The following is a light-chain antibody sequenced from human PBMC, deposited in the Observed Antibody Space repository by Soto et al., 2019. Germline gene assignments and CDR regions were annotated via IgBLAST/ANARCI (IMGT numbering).Light chain of an antibody. CDR3: QQYNNWPRT. CDR1: QYVVSN. CDR2: GAS. J-gene: IGKJ1*01. V-gene: IGKV3-15*01. Sequence: ERVMTQSPATLSVSPGERATLSCRASQYVVSNVAWYQQKPGQAPRLLIYGASASAAGVPARFSGSGSGTEFTLTICSLQSEDFAVYYCQQYNNWPRTFGQGTKVEIK.